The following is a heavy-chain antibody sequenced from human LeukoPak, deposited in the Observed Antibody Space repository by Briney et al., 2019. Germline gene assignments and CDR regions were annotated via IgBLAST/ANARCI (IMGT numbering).Heavy chain of an antibody. CDR1: DFSFSRYA. D-gene: IGHD2/OR15-2a*01. Sequence: GRSLRPSCAAPDFSFSRYAMHWVRQAPGKGLEWVAVISHDGSSKDYADSVKGRFTISRDNSKNTLYMKMNRLTAEEMAVYQLARESNSFDSWGQGRMVIVS. CDR3: ARESNSFDS. V-gene: IGHV3-30-3*01. CDR2: ISHDGSSK. J-gene: IGHJ3*02.